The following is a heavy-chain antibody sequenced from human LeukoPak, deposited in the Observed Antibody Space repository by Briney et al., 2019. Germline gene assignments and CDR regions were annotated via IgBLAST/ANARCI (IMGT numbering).Heavy chain of an antibody. Sequence: ASVKVSCKASGGTFSSYAISWVRQAPGQGLEWMGGIIPIFGTANYAQKFQGRVTITADESTSTAYMELSSLRSEDTAVYYCARDIEAVAGTWFDPWGQGTLVTVSS. J-gene: IGHJ5*02. V-gene: IGHV1-69*13. CDR2: IIPIFGTA. D-gene: IGHD6-19*01. CDR3: ARDIEAVAGTWFDP. CDR1: GGTFSSYA.